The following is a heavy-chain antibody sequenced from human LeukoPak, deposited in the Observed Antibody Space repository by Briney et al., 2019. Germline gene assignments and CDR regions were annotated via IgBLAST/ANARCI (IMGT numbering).Heavy chain of an antibody. V-gene: IGHV3-43*02. J-gene: IGHJ4*02. CDR3: AKDIGEQWFFDY. CDR2: ISGDGGST. Sequence: PGGSLRLSCATSGFTFDDSAMHWVRQAPGKGLEWVSLISGDGGSTYYADSVKGRFTISRDNSKNSLYLQMNSLRTEDTALYYCAKDIGEQWFFDYWGQGTLLTVSS. CDR1: GFTFDDSA. D-gene: IGHD3-10*01.